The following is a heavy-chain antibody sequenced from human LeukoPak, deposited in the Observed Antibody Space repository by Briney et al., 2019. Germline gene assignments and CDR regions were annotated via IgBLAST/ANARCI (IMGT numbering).Heavy chain of an antibody. D-gene: IGHD2-15*01. CDR2: MNPNSGNT. J-gene: IGHJ4*02. CDR1: GYTFTSYD. CDR3: AREIGYCSGGSCYSI. Sequence: GASVKVSCKASGYTFTSYDINWVRQATGQGLEWMGWMNPNSGNTGYAQKFQGRVTITRNTSISTAYMELRSLRSDDTAVYYCAREIGYCSGGSCYSIWGQGTLVTVSS. V-gene: IGHV1-8*03.